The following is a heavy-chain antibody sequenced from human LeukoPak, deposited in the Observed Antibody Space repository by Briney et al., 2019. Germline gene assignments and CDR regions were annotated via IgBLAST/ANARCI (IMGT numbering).Heavy chain of an antibody. D-gene: IGHD4-17*01. CDR1: GFTFSSYA. Sequence: PGGSLRLSCAASGFTFSSYAMSWVRQAPEKGLEWVSTISGSGGGTYYADSVKGRFTISRDDSKNSLYLQMNSLRAEDTAVYYCARNRGDPSYFDYWGQGTLVTVSS. V-gene: IGHV3-23*01. J-gene: IGHJ4*02. CDR3: ARNRGDPSYFDY. CDR2: ISGSGGGT.